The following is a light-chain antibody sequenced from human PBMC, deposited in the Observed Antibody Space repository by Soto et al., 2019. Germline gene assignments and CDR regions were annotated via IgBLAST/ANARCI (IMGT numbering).Light chain of an antibody. J-gene: IGLJ3*02. CDR1: SGHSSYA. V-gene: IGLV4-69*01. CDR2: VHSDGTH. Sequence: QSVLTQSPSASASLGASVKLTCTLNSGHSSYAIAWHQQQPEKGPRYLMRVHSDGTHSKGDGIPDRFSGSSSGAERYVTISSLQSEDEADYYCQTWGTGIAVFGGGTQLTVL. CDR3: QTWGTGIAV.